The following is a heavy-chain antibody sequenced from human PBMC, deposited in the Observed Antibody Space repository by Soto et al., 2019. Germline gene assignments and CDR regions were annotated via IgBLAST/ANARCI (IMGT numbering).Heavy chain of an antibody. J-gene: IGHJ5*02. Sequence: QVQLVESGGGVVQPGGSLRLSCAASGFTFSSYGMHWVRQAPGKGLEWVAVISYHGINTHYAEAVKGRFTISRENYKNTLYLHMNSLRPEDTAVYYCAKTGDSGYDWGWFDPWGEGTLVTVSS. D-gene: IGHD5-12*01. CDR2: ISYHGINT. CDR3: AKTGDSGYDWGWFDP. V-gene: IGHV3-30*18. CDR1: GFTFSSYG.